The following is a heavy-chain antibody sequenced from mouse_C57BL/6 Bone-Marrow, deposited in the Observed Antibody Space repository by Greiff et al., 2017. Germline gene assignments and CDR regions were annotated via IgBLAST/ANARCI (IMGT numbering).Heavy chain of an antibody. V-gene: IGHV1-80*01. D-gene: IGHD2-12*01. J-gene: IGHJ3*01. CDR3: ARGGYSPWFAY. CDR2: IYPGDGDT. Sequence: VKLMESGAELVKPGASVKISCKASGYAFSSYWMNWVKQRPGKGLEWIGQIYPGDGDTNYNGKFKGKATLTADKSSSTAYMQLSSLTSEDSAVYFCARGGYSPWFAYWGQGTLVTVSA. CDR1: GYAFSSYW.